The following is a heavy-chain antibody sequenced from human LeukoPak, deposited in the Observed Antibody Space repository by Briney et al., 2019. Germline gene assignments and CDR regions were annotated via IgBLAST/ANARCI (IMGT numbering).Heavy chain of an antibody. CDR2: VNHSGST. Sequence: SETLSLTCSVYGGSFSAFYWNWIRQPPGKGLEWVGEVNHSGSTYYNPSFKSRVTFSVDTSKKQFSLKLTSVTAADTAVYYCARAAYCSSTNCYGFDYWGQGTLVTVSS. D-gene: IGHD2-2*01. CDR1: GGSFSAFY. J-gene: IGHJ4*02. V-gene: IGHV4-34*01. CDR3: ARAAYCSSTNCYGFDY.